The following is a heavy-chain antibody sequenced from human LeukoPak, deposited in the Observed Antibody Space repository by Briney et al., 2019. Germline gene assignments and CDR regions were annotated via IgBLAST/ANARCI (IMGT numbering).Heavy chain of an antibody. V-gene: IGHV3-21*01. D-gene: IGHD3/OR15-3a*01. CDR1: GFSFSSYE. J-gene: IGHJ5*02. Sequence: GGSLRLSCAASGFSFSSYEMNWVRQAPGKGLEWVSSISSSSSYIYYADSVKGRFTISRDNAKNSLFLQMNSLRAEDTAVYYCARGLGWLHSWGQGTLVTVSS. CDR2: ISSSSSYI. CDR3: ARGLGWLHS.